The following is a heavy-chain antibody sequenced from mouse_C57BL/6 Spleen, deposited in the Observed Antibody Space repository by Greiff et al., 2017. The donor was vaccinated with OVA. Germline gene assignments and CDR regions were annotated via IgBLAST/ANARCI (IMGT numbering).Heavy chain of an antibody. Sequence: EVQRVESGPGLVKPSQSLSLTCSVTGYSITSGYYWNWIRQFPGNKLEWMGYISYDGSNNYNPSLKNRISITRDTSKNQFFLKLNSVTTEDTATYYCARGNPWYFDVWGTGTTVTVSS. CDR1: GYSITSGYY. V-gene: IGHV3-6*01. CDR3: ARGNPWYFDV. J-gene: IGHJ1*03. CDR2: ISYDGSN.